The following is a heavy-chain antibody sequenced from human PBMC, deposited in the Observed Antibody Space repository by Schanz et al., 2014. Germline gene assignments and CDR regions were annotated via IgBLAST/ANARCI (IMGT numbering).Heavy chain of an antibody. CDR3: ARDPNSVNEIDY. D-gene: IGHD5-12*01. CDR2: ISGRGDST. J-gene: IGHJ4*02. Sequence: EVQLVESGGGLAQPGGSLRLSCAASGFSFSTYAMNWVRQAPGKGLEWVSLISGRGDSTHYADSVKGRFTISRDNAKKTMDLQMNSLRVEDTAVYYCARDPNSVNEIDYWGQGTLVTVSS. CDR1: GFSFSTYA. V-gene: IGHV3-23*04.